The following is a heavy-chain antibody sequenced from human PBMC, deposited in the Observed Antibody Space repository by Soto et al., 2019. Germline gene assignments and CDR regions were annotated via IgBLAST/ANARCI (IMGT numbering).Heavy chain of an antibody. V-gene: IGHV4-59*01. CDR3: ASSNIAAAGFYYYGMDV. CDR2: IYYSGST. D-gene: IGHD6-13*01. J-gene: IGHJ6*02. CDR1: GGSFIVYI. Sequence: PSETLSLTCAVYGGSFIVYIWTWIRQPPGKGLEWIGYIYYSGSTNYNPSLKSRVTISVDTSKNQFSLKLSSVTAADTAVYYCASSNIAAAGFYYYGMDVWGRGTTVTVSS.